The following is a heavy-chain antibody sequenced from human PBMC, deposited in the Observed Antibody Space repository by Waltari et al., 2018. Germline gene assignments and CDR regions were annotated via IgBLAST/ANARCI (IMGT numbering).Heavy chain of an antibody. Sequence: EVQLVESGGGLVQPGGSLRLSCAASGFTFSSYEMNWVRQAPGKGLEWVSYIRSSGSTIYYAESVKGRVTISRDNAKNSLYLQMNSLRAEDTAVYYCARVGMGSGGLGYFDYWGQGTLVTVSS. V-gene: IGHV3-48*03. CDR1: GFTFSSYE. J-gene: IGHJ4*02. CDR2: IRSSGSTI. CDR3: ARVGMGSGGLGYFDY. D-gene: IGHD2-15*01.